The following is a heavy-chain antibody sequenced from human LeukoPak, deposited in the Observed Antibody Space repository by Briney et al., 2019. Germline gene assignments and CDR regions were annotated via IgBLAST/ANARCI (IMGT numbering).Heavy chain of an antibody. CDR1: GYTFTGYY. CDR3: ARDQTPWWYFDL. Sequence: ASVKVSCKASGYTFTGYYMHWVRQAPGQGLEWMGWINPNSGGTNYAQKFQGWVTMTRDTSISTAYMELSRLRSDDTAVYYCARDQTPWWYFDLWGRGTLVTVSS. V-gene: IGHV1-2*04. CDR2: INPNSGGT. J-gene: IGHJ2*01.